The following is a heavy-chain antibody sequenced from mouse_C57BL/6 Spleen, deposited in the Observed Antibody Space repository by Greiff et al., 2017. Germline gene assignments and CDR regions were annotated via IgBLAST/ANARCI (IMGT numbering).Heavy chain of an antibody. CDR2: IYPGGGYT. V-gene: IGHV1-63*01. Sequence: QVQLQQSGAELVRPGTSVTMSCKASGYTFTNYWIGWAKQRPGHGLEWIGDIYPGGGYTNYNEKFKGKATLTADKSSSTAYMQFSSLTSEDSAIYYCARSDDYEKFAYWGQGTLVTVSA. J-gene: IGHJ3*01. CDR1: GYTFTNYW. D-gene: IGHD2-4*01. CDR3: ARSDDYEKFAY.